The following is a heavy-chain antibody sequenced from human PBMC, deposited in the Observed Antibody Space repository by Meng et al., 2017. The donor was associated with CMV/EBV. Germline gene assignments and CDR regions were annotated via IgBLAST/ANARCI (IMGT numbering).Heavy chain of an antibody. CDR3: ARGRGVGDYVWGSYRSRGVYFDY. D-gene: IGHD3-16*02. V-gene: IGHV4-34*01. CDR2: INHSGST. J-gene: IGHJ4*02. CDR1: GGSFSGYY. Sequence: QVQLQQWGAGLLKPSETLSLACAVYGGSFSGYYWSWIRPPPGKGLEWIGEINHSGSTNYNPSLKSRVTISVDTSKNQFSLKLSSVTAADTAVYYCARGRGVGDYVWGSYRSRGVYFDYWGQGTLVTVSS.